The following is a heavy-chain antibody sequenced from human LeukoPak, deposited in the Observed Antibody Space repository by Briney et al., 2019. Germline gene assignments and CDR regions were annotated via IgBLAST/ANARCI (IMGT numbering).Heavy chain of an antibody. V-gene: IGHV1-8*01. J-gene: IGHJ4*02. Sequence: ASVNVSCKACGYTFTSYDINWVRQATGQRLEWMGWMNHNSCNTDYVQRFQGRVTMTRNTSISTAYRELSSLRSEVTAVYYCARGDSYYGSGSSLNDYWGQGTLVTVSS. D-gene: IGHD3-10*01. CDR3: ARGDSYYGSGSSLNDY. CDR1: GYTFTSYD. CDR2: MNHNSCNT.